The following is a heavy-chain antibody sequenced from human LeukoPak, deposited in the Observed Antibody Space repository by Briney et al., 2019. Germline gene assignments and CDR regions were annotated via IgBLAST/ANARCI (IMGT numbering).Heavy chain of an antibody. V-gene: IGHV4-59*12. CDR3: ASRLEKDAFDI. Sequence: SETLSLTCTVSGDSISSYYWSWIRQPPGKGLEWIGYIYYSGSTNYNPSLKSRVTISVDRSKNQFSLHLSSVTAADTAVYYCASRLEKDAFDIWGQGTMVTVSS. D-gene: IGHD1-1*01. J-gene: IGHJ3*02. CDR2: IYYSGST. CDR1: GDSISSYY.